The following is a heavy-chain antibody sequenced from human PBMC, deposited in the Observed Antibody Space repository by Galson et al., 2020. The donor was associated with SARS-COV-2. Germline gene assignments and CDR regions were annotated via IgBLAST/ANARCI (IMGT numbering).Heavy chain of an antibody. J-gene: IGHJ4*02. Sequence: GESLKISCAASGFTFSSYAMHWVRQAPGKGLEWVAVISYDGSNKYYADSVKGRFTISRDNSKNTLYLQMNSLRAEDTAVYYCARSLLRYFDPLDYWGQGTLVTVSS. CDR3: ARSLLRYFDPLDY. CDR1: GFTFSSYA. CDR2: ISYDGSNK. D-gene: IGHD3-9*01. V-gene: IGHV3-30*04.